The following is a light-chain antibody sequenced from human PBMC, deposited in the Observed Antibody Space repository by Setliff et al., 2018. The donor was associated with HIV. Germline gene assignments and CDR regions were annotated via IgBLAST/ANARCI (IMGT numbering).Light chain of an antibody. J-gene: IGLJ3*02. Sequence: QSALTQPASVSGSPGQSINISCTGSRSDVGNTLSVSWYQQNVGEVPTLLIYEVDRRPSGISHRFTGSKSANTASLTISGLQVEDEADYYCCSYGSGDIWVFGGGTKVTVL. CDR1: RSDVGNTLS. V-gene: IGLV2-23*02. CDR2: EVD. CDR3: CSYGSGDIWV.